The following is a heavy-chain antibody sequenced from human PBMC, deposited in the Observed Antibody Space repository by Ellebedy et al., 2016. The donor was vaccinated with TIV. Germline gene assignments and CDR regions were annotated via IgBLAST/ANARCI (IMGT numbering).Heavy chain of an antibody. CDR2: INPDSGNT. CDR1: GYTFTDYY. V-gene: IGHV1-8*02. D-gene: IGHD2-15*01. Sequence: AASVKVSCKTSGYTFTDYYIHWVRQAPGQGLEWMAWINPDSGNTAYAQKFQGRVSMTRNTSISTAYLELSNLRSDDTAVYYCARGIRMPSDYWGQGTLVTVSS. CDR3: ARGIRMPSDY. J-gene: IGHJ4*02.